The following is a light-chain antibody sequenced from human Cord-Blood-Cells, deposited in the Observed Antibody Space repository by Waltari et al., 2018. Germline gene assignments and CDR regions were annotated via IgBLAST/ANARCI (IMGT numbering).Light chain of an antibody. Sequence: QSVLTQPPSASGTPGQRVTISCSGSSSNIGSNTVNWYQQPPGTAPKLLIQSNNQRPSGVPDRFSGSKSGTSASLAISGLQSEDEADYYCAAWDDSLNGRWVFGGGTKLTVL. J-gene: IGLJ3*02. CDR2: SNN. CDR1: SSNIGSNT. CDR3: AAWDDSLNGRWV. V-gene: IGLV1-44*01.